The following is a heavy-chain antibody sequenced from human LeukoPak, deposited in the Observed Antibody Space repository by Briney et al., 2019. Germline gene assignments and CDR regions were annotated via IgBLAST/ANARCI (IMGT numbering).Heavy chain of an antibody. J-gene: IGHJ4*02. CDR3: ARDPTQYLRYGHFDY. Sequence: PGGSLRLSCVASGFTFSSDAMIWVRQAPGKGLEWVSSISGGGIDKHYGDSVRGRFTISRDNAKNSLYLQMNSLSDEDTAVYYCARDPTQYLRYGHFDYWGQGTLVTVSS. D-gene: IGHD5/OR15-5a*01. CDR2: ISGGGIDK. CDR1: GFTFSSDA. V-gene: IGHV3-23*01.